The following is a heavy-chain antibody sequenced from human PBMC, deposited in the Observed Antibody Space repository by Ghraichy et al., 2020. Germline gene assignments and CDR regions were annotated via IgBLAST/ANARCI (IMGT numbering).Heavy chain of an antibody. CDR3: SSVLEWSGSDALPPPYYYYGMGV. V-gene: IGHV3-48*02. J-gene: IGHJ6*02. CDR2: ISSSSTI. CDR1: GFTFSGYN. Sequence: GGSLRLSCAASGFTFSGYNMNWVRQAPGKGLEWVSYISSSSTIYYADSVKGRFTIYRDNAKNSLYLQMNSLRDEDTAVYYCSSVLEWSGSDALPPPYYYYGMGVWGQGTMVTVSS. D-gene: IGHD1-26*01.